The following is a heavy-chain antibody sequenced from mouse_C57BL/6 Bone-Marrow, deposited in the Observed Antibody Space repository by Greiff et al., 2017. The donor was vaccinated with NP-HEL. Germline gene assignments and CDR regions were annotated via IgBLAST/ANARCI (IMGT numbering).Heavy chain of an antibody. CDR1: GYTFTSYW. D-gene: IGHD1-1*01. CDR2: IDPSDSYT. CDR3: AREEDYYGREGWFAY. J-gene: IGHJ3*01. V-gene: IGHV1-69*01. Sequence: VQLQQPGAELVMPGASVKLSCKASGYTFTSYWMHWVKQRPGQGLEWIGEIDPSDSYTNYNQKFKGKSTLTVDKSSSTAYMQLSSLASEDSAVYYCAREEDYYGREGWFAYWGQGTLVTVSA.